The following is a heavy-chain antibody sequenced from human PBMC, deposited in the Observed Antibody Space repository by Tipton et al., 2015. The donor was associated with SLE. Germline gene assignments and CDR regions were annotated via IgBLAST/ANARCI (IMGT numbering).Heavy chain of an antibody. CDR2: IYHSGKT. CDR3: ARDSITMVQGDTVSLSWLDP. Sequence: TLSLTCAVSGYSANSGYFWGWIRQTPGMGLEWSGSIYHSGKTYYNPSLKSRVTISVDTSENQFSLKLSSVTAADTAVYYCARDSITMVQGDTVSLSWLDPWGQGTLVTVSS. D-gene: IGHD3-10*01. V-gene: IGHV4-38-2*02. J-gene: IGHJ5*02. CDR1: GYSANSGYF.